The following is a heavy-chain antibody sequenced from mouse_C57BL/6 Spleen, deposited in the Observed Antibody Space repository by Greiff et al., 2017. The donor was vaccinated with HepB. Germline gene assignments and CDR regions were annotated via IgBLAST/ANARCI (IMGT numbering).Heavy chain of an antibody. J-gene: IGHJ3*01. CDR2: IYPGNGDT. CDR1: GYAFSSSW. CDR3: ARGSYDYDLFAY. D-gene: IGHD2-4*01. V-gene: IGHV1-82*01. Sequence: VQLQQSGPELVKPGASVKISCKASGYAFSSSWMNWVKQRPGKGLEWIGRIYPGNGDTNYNGKFKGKATLTADKSSSTAYMQVSSLTSKDSAVYFCARGSYDYDLFAYWGQGTLVTVSA.